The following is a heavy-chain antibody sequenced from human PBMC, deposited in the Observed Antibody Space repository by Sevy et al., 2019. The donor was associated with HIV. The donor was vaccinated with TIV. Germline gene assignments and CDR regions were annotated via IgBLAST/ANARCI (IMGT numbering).Heavy chain of an antibody. J-gene: IGHJ6*02. CDR1: GFTFSGDA. V-gene: IGHV3-23*01. D-gene: IGHD2-2*01. CDR3: AKTIDSGGGVVPAANYYYYGMDV. Sequence: EGSLRLSCAVSGFTFSGDAMNWVRQAPGKELEWVSAINGKGRSTHYADSVEGRFTISRDNSKNTLYLQMNSLRAEDTAVYHCAKTIDSGGGVVPAANYYYYGMDVWGQGTTVTVSS. CDR2: INGKGRST.